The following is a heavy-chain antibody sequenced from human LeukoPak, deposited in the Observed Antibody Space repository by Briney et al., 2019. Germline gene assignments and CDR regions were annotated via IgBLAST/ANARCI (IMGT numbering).Heavy chain of an antibody. CDR2: ISSSSYI. J-gene: IGHJ6*03. V-gene: IGHV3-21*01. CDR1: GFTFSSYS. CDR3: ARDPFPITYYYYYYMDV. Sequence: PGGSLRLSCAASGFTFSSYSMNWVRQAPGKGLEWVSSISSSSYIYYADSVKGRFTISRDNAKNSLYLQMNSLRAEDTAVYYCARDPFPITYYYYYYMDVWGKGTTVTVSS. D-gene: IGHD1-14*01.